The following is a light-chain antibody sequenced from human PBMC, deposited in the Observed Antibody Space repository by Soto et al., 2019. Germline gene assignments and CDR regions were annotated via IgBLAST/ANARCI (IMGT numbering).Light chain of an antibody. CDR1: SGHSSYP. Sequence: QLVLTQSPSASASLRASVKLTCTLSSGHSSYPIAWHQQLPEKSPRFLMKVNSDGSHTKGDGIPDRFSGSSSGAERYLTISSLQSEDEADYYCQTWAAGSSWVFGGGTKVTVL. V-gene: IGLV4-69*01. J-gene: IGLJ3*02. CDR2: VNSDGSH. CDR3: QTWAAGSSWV.